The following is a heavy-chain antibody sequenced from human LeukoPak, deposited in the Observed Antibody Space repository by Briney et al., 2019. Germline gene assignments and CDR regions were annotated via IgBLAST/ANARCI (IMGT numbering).Heavy chain of an antibody. J-gene: IGHJ4*02. Sequence: PGGSLRLSCAASGFTFSDHWMSWVRQAPGKGLEWVANIKQDGSEKYYADSVKGRFAISRDDARNSLYLQMNSLRAEDPAVYYWARGTYYFDYWGQGTLVTVSS. V-gene: IGHV3-7*01. CDR2: IKQDGSEK. D-gene: IGHD2-2*01. CDR3: ARGTYYFDY. CDR1: GFTFSDHW.